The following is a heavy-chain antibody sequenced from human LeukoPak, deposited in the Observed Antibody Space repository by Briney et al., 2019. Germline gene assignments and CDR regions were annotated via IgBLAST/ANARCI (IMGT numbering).Heavy chain of an antibody. V-gene: IGHV4-34*01. J-gene: IGHJ4*02. CDR2: MNHSRST. CDR3: ASLQGYSSGLVDY. Sequence: SETLSLTCTVYGGSISGYYRRWIRQPPGKGLQSPGEMNHSRSTNYNPSIKNRVAISVDTSKNQFSLKLSSVTAADTAVYYCASLQGYSSGLVDYWGQGTLVTVSS. D-gene: IGHD6-19*01. CDR1: GGSISGYY.